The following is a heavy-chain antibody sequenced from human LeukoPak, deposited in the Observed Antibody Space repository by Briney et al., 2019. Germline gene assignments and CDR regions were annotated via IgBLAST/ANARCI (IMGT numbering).Heavy chain of an antibody. CDR3: AKTYYYGSGSEVSWFDP. CDR2: IYYSGST. V-gene: IGHV4-59*01. J-gene: IGHJ5*02. Sequence: PSETLSLTCTVSGGSISSYYWSWIRQPPGKGLEWIGYIYYSGSTNYNPSLKSRVTISVDTSKNQFSLKLSSVTAADTAVYYCAKTYYYGSGSEVSWFDPWGQGTLVTVSS. D-gene: IGHD3-10*01. CDR1: GGSISSYY.